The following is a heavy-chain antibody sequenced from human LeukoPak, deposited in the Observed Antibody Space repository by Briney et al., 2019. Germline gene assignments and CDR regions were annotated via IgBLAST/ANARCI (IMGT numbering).Heavy chain of an antibody. D-gene: IGHD3-22*01. CDR3: ARDNSESSAFHY. Sequence: GGSLRLSCAASGFTFRNYVIHWVRQAPGKGLEWVAVTSSDLNVKLYADSVKGRFTISRDNSKNTLYLQMNSLRVEDTAMYYCARDNSESSAFHYWGQGTLVTVSS. J-gene: IGHJ4*02. CDR2: TSSDLNVK. V-gene: IGHV3-30*14. CDR1: GFTFRNYV.